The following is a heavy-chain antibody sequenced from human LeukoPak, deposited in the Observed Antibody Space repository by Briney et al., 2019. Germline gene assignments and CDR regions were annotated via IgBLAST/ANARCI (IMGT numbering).Heavy chain of an antibody. CDR1: GYTFTSYA. D-gene: IGHD2-2*01. J-gene: IGHJ4*02. CDR2: INAGNGNT. V-gene: IGHV1-3*01. CDR3: ARAFVVVPAAMPY. Sequence: ASVKVSCKASGYTFTSYAMHWVRQAPGQRLEWMGWINAGNGNTKYSQKFQGRVTITRDTSASTAYMELSSLRSEDTAVYYCARAFVVVPAAMPYWSQGTLVTVSS.